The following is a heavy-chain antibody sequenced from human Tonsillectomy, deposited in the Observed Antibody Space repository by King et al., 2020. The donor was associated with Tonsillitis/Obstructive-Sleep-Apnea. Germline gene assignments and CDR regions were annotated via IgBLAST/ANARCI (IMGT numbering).Heavy chain of an antibody. V-gene: IGHV1-46*01. CDR3: AGLDRIAVAGRRGFDP. D-gene: IGHD6-19*01. CDR2: INPSGGIT. J-gene: IGHJ5*02. CDR1: GYTFTSYY. Sequence: QLVQSGAEVKKPGASVKVSCKASGYTFTSYYMHWVRQAPGQGLEWMGIINPSGGITSYAQKFEGRVPLTRDTSTSTVYMELSSLRSEDTAVYYCAGLDRIAVAGRRGFDPWGQGTLVTVSS.